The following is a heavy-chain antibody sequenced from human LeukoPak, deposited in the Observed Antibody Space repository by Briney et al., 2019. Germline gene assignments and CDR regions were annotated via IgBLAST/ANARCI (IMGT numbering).Heavy chain of an antibody. J-gene: IGHJ4*02. V-gene: IGHV3-7*01. D-gene: IGHD3-16*01. CDR1: GFTLSTYW. Sequence: GGSLRLSCEASGFTLSTYWMNWVRQVPGKGLDWVANINPDGSGKRYVDSVKGRFTIARDNADNSLTLQMNSLRAEDTAVYYCASWGAGGNSWGQGTLVTVSS. CDR3: ASWGAGGNS. CDR2: INPDGSGK.